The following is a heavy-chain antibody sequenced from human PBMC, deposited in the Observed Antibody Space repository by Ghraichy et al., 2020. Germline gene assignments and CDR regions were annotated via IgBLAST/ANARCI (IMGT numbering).Heavy chain of an antibody. Sequence: SQTLSLTCAVYGGSFSGYYWSWIRQPPGKGLEWIGEINHSGSTNYNPSLKSRVTISVDTSKNQFSLKLSSVTAADTAVYYCARNNSSSWSYYYYYYGMDVWGQGTTVTVSS. V-gene: IGHV4-34*01. CDR2: INHSGST. D-gene: IGHD6-13*01. J-gene: IGHJ6*02. CDR1: GGSFSGYY. CDR3: ARNNSSSWSYYYYYYGMDV.